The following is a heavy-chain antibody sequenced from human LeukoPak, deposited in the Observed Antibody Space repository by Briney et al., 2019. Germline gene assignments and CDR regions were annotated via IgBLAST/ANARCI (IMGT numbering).Heavy chain of an antibody. D-gene: IGHD4-11*01. CDR3: ASMTTVTPNNWFDP. Sequence: GASVKVSCKASGYTFTGYYMHWVRQAPGQGLEWMGWINPNSGGTNYAQKFQGRVTMTRDTSISTAYMEPSRLRSDDTAVYYCASMTTVTPNNWFDPWGQGTLVTVSS. J-gene: IGHJ5*02. CDR2: INPNSGGT. CDR1: GYTFTGYY. V-gene: IGHV1-2*02.